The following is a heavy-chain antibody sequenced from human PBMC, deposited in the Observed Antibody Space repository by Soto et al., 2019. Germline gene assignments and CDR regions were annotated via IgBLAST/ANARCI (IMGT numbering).Heavy chain of an antibody. D-gene: IGHD3-10*01. J-gene: IGHJ4*02. Sequence: EVQLVESGGGLIQPGGSLKLSCAASGFTVGNNYMSWVRQAPGKGLELVSLIYSTGTTKYADSVKGRFTVSRDNAKNTLYSQMNSLRAEDTAVYYCAKDGRGSGSHYNSFGYWGQGTLVTVSS. CDR1: GFTVGNNY. V-gene: IGHV3-53*01. CDR2: IYSTGTT. CDR3: AKDGRGSGSHYNSFGY.